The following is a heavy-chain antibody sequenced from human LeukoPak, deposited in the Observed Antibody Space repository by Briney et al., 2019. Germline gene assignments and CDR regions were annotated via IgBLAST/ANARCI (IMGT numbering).Heavy chain of an antibody. CDR2: MRYDGSNK. Sequence: PGGSLRLSCAASGFPFSSYGMYWVRQAPGKGLEWVAFMRYDGSNKYYADSVKGRFTISRDNSKNTLYLQMNSLRAEDTAMYYCAKDFEVTSYQLPDYYYYYYMDVWGKGTTVTVSS. D-gene: IGHD2-2*01. V-gene: IGHV3-30*02. CDR1: GFPFSSYG. CDR3: AKDFEVTSYQLPDYYYYYYMDV. J-gene: IGHJ6*03.